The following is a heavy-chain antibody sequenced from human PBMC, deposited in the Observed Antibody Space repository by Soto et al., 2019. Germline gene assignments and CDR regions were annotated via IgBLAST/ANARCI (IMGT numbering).Heavy chain of an antibody. Sequence: SETLSLTCPVYGGSFSGYYWSCIRQPPGKGLEWIGEINHSGSTNYNPSLKSRVTISVDTSKNQFSLKLSSVTAADTAVYYCARVSGVLGYYYYYMDVWGKGTTVTVSS. CDR2: INHSGST. CDR3: ARVSGVLGYYYYYMDV. V-gene: IGHV4-34*01. J-gene: IGHJ6*03. D-gene: IGHD3-10*02. CDR1: GGSFSGYY.